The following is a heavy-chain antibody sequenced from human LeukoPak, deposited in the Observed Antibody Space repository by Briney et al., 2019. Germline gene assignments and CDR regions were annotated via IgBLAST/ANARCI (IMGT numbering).Heavy chain of an antibody. CDR2: INHSGST. J-gene: IGHJ5*02. Sequence: PSETLSLTCAVYGGSFSGYYWSWLRQPPGKGLEWIGEINHSGSTNYNPSLTSRVTISVDTSKNQFSLKLSSVTAADTAVYYCASRRAGWFDPWGQGTLVTVSS. CDR3: ASRRAGWFDP. V-gene: IGHV4-34*01. CDR1: GGSFSGYY.